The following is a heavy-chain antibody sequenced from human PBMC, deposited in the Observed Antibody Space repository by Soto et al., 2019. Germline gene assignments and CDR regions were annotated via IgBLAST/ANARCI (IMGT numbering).Heavy chain of an antibody. CDR3: ARDTGYYDFWTGYYFDS. V-gene: IGHV3-7*05. Sequence: EVQLVESGGGLVQPGGSLRLSCTASGFTLSVYWMSWVRQAPGKGLEWVANIKSDGSEKYYVDSVKGRFTISRDNAKNSLLLQMNSLRAEDTAIYYCARDTGYYDFWTGYYFDSWGQGTLVTVSS. CDR2: IKSDGSEK. D-gene: IGHD3-3*01. CDR1: GFTLSVYW. J-gene: IGHJ5*01.